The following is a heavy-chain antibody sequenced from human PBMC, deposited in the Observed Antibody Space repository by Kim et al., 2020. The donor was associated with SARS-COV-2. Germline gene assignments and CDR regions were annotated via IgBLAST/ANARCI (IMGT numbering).Heavy chain of an antibody. V-gene: IGHV4-39*07. Sequence: PSLKSRVPISVDTAKTQFSLKLRSVTAADTAVYYCARLIVGATSESDYWGQGTLVIVSS. D-gene: IGHD1-26*01. J-gene: IGHJ4*02. CDR3: ARLIVGATSESDY.